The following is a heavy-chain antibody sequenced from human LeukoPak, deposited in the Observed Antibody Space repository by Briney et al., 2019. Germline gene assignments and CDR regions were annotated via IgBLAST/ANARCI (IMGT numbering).Heavy chain of an antibody. CDR2: VNPKSGGT. J-gene: IGHJ4*02. CDR3: ARVTTGTYYDY. Sequence: GASVKVSCKASVYTFTDYYMHWVRQAPGQGLEWMGWVNPKSGGTNYAQKFQGRVTMTRDTSISTAYMELSRLTSDDTAVYYCARVTTGTYYDYSGQGTLVTVSS. V-gene: IGHV1-2*02. CDR1: VYTFTDYY. D-gene: IGHD1-1*01.